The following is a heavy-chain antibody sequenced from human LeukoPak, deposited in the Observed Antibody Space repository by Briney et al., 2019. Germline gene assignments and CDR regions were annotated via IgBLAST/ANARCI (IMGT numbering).Heavy chain of an antibody. V-gene: IGHV3-23*01. Sequence: GGSLRLSCAASGFTFSTYAMSWVRRAPGKGLEWVSTVSGSGSSAYYADSVKGRFTISRDNAKNSLYLQMNSLRAEDTAVYYCARCGGSCFLTAWGQGTLVTVSS. J-gene: IGHJ5*01. CDR3: ARCGGSCFLTA. CDR2: VSGSGSSA. CDR1: GFTFSTYA. D-gene: IGHD2-15*01.